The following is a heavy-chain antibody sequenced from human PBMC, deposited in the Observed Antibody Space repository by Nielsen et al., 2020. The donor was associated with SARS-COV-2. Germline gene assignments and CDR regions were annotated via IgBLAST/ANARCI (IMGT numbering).Heavy chain of an antibody. CDR2: ISAYNGNT. J-gene: IGHJ4*02. D-gene: IGHD2-2*01. V-gene: IGHV1-18*01. CDR1: GYTFTSYG. Sequence: ASVKVSCKASGYTFTSYGISWVRQAPGQGLEWMGWISAYNGNTNYAQKLQGRVTMTTDTSTSTAYIELRSLRSDDTAVYYCARADIVVVPALGDYWGQGTLVTVSS. CDR3: ARADIVVVPALGDY.